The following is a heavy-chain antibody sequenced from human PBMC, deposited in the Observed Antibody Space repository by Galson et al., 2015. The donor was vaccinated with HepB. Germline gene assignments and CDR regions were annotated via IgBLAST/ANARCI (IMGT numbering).Heavy chain of an antibody. J-gene: IGHJ4*02. CDR2: IYSGGST. CDR3: ARDHPHSGCDY. CDR1: GFTVSSNY. V-gene: IGHV3-53*01. Sequence: SLRLSCAASGFTVSSNYMSWVRQAPGKGLEWVSVIYSGGSTYYADSVKGRFTISRDNSKNTLYLQMNSLRAEDTAVYHCARDHPHSGCDYWGQGTLVTVSS. D-gene: IGHD3-10*01.